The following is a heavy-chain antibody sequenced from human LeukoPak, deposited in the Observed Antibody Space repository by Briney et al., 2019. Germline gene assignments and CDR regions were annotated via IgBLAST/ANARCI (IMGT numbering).Heavy chain of an antibody. Sequence: GASVKVSCKASGYIFTTYYMHWVRQAPGQGLEWMGIINPSGGSTSYAQKFQGRVTMTSDTSTSTVYMELRNLRSEDTAVYYCARARWGGSGNFDYWGQGTLVTVSS. CDR2: INPSGGST. CDR1: GYIFTTYY. V-gene: IGHV1-46*01. D-gene: IGHD3-10*01. J-gene: IGHJ4*02. CDR3: ARARWGGSGNFDY.